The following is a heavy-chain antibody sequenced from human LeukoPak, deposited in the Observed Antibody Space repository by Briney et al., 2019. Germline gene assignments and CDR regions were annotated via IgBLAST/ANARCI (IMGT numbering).Heavy chain of an antibody. J-gene: IGHJ4*02. CDR2: ISSSSSYI. V-gene: IGHV3-21*01. CDR1: GFTFRSYS. Sequence: GGSLRLSCAASGFTFRSYSMNWVRQAPGKGLEWVSSISSSSSYIYYADSVKGRFTISRDNAKNSLYLQMNSLRAEDTAVYYCARDPKGYYDFWSGYYPLYFDYWGQGTLVTVSS. D-gene: IGHD3-3*01. CDR3: ARDPKGYYDFWSGYYPLYFDY.